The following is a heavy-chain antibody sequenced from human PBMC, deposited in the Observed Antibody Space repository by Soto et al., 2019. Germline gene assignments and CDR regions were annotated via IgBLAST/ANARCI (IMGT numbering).Heavy chain of an antibody. CDR2: ISSSSSTI. D-gene: IGHD3-3*01. Sequence: EVQLVESGGGLVQPGGSLRLSCAASGFTFSSYSMNWVRQAPGKGLEWVSYISSSSSTIYYADSVKGRFTISRDNAKNSLYLQMNSLRAEDTAVYYCARDSGSRVAIFGVVNPYYFDYWGQGTLVTVSS. CDR3: ARDSGSRVAIFGVVNPYYFDY. V-gene: IGHV3-48*01. J-gene: IGHJ4*02. CDR1: GFTFSSYS.